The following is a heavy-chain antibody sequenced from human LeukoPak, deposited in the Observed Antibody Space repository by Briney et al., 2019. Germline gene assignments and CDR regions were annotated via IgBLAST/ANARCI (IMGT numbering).Heavy chain of an antibody. D-gene: IGHD3-3*01. V-gene: IGHV3-21*01. CDR3: ARNGYYDFWSGYPDY. CDR2: ISGSGGST. CDR1: GFTFSSYS. Sequence: GGSLRLSCAASGFTFSSYSMNWVRQAPGKGLEWVSAISGSGGSTYYADSVKGRFTISRDNAKNSLYLQMNSLRAEDTAVYYCARNGYYDFWSGYPDYSGQGTLVTVSS. J-gene: IGHJ4*02.